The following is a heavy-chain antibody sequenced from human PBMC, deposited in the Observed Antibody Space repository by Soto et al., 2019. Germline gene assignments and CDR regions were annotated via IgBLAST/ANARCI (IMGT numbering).Heavy chain of an antibody. Sequence: AASVKVSCKASGGTFSSYAISWVRQAPGQGLEWMGGIIPIFGTANYAQKFQGRVTITADKSTSTAYMELSSLRSEDTAVYYCARDYDYGDYVPWFDPWGQGTLVTVSS. V-gene: IGHV1-69*06. CDR1: GGTFSSYA. D-gene: IGHD4-17*01. J-gene: IGHJ5*02. CDR2: IIPIFGTA. CDR3: ARDYDYGDYVPWFDP.